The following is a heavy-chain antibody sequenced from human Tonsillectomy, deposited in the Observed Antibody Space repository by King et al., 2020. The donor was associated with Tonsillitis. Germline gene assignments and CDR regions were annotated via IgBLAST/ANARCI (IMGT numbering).Heavy chain of an antibody. J-gene: IGHJ4*02. CDR1: GGSFSGYY. D-gene: IGHD3-22*01. CDR2: INHSGST. CDR3: ARGSMIVVVFNY. Sequence: VQLQQRGAGLLKPSETLSLTCAVYGGSFSGYYWSWIRQPPGKGLEWIGEINHSGSTNCNPSLKSRVTISVDTSKNQFSLKLSSVTAADTAVYYCARGSMIVVVFNYWGQGTLVTVSS. V-gene: IGHV4-34*01.